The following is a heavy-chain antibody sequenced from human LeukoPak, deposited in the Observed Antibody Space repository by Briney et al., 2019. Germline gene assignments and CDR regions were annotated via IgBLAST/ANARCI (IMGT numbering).Heavy chain of an antibody. CDR3: AKSDYSSPYFDY. V-gene: IGHV3-33*06. CDR1: GFTFSSYG. J-gene: IGHJ4*02. CDR2: IWYDGSNK. D-gene: IGHD4-11*01. Sequence: GRSLRLSCAASGFTFSSYGMHWVRQAPGKGLEWVAVIWYDGSNKYYADSVKGRFTISRDNSKNTLYLQMNSLRVEDTAVYYCAKSDYSSPYFDYWGQGTLVTVSS.